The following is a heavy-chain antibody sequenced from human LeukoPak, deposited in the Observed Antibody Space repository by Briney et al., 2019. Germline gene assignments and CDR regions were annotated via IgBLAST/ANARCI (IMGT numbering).Heavy chain of an antibody. Sequence: TSETLSLTCAVYGGSFSGYYWSWIRQPPGKGLEWIGYIYYSGSTNYNPSLKSRVTISVDTSKNQFSLKLSSVTAADTAVYYCARDGVASSAIRNWGQGTLVTVSS. CDR2: IYYSGST. D-gene: IGHD6-25*01. CDR1: GGSFSGYY. J-gene: IGHJ4*02. V-gene: IGHV4-59*01. CDR3: ARDGVASSAIRN.